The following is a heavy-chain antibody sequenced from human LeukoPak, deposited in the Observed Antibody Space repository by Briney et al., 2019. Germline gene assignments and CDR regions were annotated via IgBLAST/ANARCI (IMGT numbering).Heavy chain of an antibody. D-gene: IGHD2/OR15-2a*01. CDR3: ASLSTPPPWFDP. V-gene: IGHV1-69*13. Sequence: SVKVSCKASGGTFSSYAISWVRQAPGQGLEWMGGIIPIFGTANYAQKFQGRVTITADESTSTGYMELSSLRSEDTAVYYCASLSTPPPWFDPWGQGTLVTVSS. CDR1: GGTFSSYA. CDR2: IIPIFGTA. J-gene: IGHJ5*02.